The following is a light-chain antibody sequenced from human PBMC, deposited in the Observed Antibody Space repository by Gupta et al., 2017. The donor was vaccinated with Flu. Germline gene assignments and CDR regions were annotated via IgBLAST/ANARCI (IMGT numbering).Light chain of an antibody. V-gene: IGKV1-39*01. CDR2: AAY. J-gene: IGKJ1*01. CDR1: KSISSY. Sequence: PSSLSASIGDRVTITCRESKSISSYLNWYQQKPGKAPKLLIYAAYSLQSGVPSTFSGGGSGTDFNLTISSLQPEDFATYHCQQSFSTPWTFGQGTKVGMK. CDR3: QQSFSTPWT.